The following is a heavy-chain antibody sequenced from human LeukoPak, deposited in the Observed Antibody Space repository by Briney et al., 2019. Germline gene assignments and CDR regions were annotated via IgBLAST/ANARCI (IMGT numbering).Heavy chain of an antibody. V-gene: IGHV1-24*01. J-gene: IGHJ4*02. D-gene: IGHD3-3*01. Sequence: ASVKVSCKVSGYTLTELSMHWVRQAPGKGLEWMGGFDPEDGETIYAQKFQGRVTMTEDTSTDTAYMELSSLRSEDTAVYYCATARDFWSGYYPQPFDYWGQGTLVTVSS. CDR2: FDPEDGET. CDR1: GYTLTELS. CDR3: ATARDFWSGYYPQPFDY.